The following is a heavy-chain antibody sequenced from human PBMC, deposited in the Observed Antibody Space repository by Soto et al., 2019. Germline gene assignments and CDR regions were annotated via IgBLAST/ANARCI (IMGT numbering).Heavy chain of an antibody. CDR2: MSWNSGTI. CDR1: GFIFDDYA. J-gene: IGHJ4*02. Sequence: EVQLVESGGGLVQPGRSLRLSCAASGFIFDDYAMHWVRQAPGKGLEWVSGMSWNSGTIAYADSVKGRFTVSRDNAKNSLYLQMNSLRADDTAVYYCAKDIRIGFSSAWGDWGQGALVTVSS. D-gene: IGHD6-19*01. CDR3: AKDIRIGFSSAWGD. V-gene: IGHV3-9*01.